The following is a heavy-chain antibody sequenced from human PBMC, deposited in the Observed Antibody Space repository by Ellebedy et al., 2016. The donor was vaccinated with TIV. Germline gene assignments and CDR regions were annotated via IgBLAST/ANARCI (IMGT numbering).Heavy chain of an antibody. CDR1: DGSINSFY. V-gene: IGHV4-59*08. CDR3: ARHLEFYFDY. D-gene: IGHD3-10*01. J-gene: IGHJ4*02. CDR2: IYYSGST. Sequence: MPSETLSLTCTVSDGSINSFYWSWIRQPPGKRLEWIGYIYYSGSTNYNPSLKIRVTMSVDTSKNQFSLKLSSVSAADTAVYYCARHLEFYFDYWGQGNLVTVSS.